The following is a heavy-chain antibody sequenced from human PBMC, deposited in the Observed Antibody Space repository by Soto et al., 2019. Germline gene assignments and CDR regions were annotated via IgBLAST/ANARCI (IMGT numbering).Heavy chain of an antibody. CDR3: AREDTMVRGGTPFDY. CDR2: IWYDGSNK. V-gene: IGHV3-33*01. Sequence: GGSLRLSCAASGFTFSSYGMHWVRQAPGKGLEWVAVIWYDGSNKYYADSVKGRFTISRDNSKNTLYLQMNSLRAEDTAVYYCAREDTMVRGGTPFDYWGQGTLVTVSS. J-gene: IGHJ4*02. CDR1: GFTFSSYG. D-gene: IGHD3-10*01.